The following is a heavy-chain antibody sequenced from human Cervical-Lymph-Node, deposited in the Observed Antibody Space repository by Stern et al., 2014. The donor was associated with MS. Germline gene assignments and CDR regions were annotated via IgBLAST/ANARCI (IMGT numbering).Heavy chain of an antibody. Sequence: DVQLVESGGGLVKPGGSLRLSCAASGFTFSNYRMNWVRQAPGKGLEWVSSIRSGSSYIYDGDSVRGRFTISRDNAKNSLYLQMNTLRAEDTAVYYCARDSGFSGNPASDYWGRGTLVTVSS. D-gene: IGHD5-12*01. V-gene: IGHV3-21*01. CDR1: GFTFSNYR. J-gene: IGHJ4*02. CDR3: ARDSGFSGNPASDY. CDR2: IRSGSSYI.